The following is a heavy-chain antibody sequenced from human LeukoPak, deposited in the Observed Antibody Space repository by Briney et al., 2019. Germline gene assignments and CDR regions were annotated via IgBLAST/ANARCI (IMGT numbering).Heavy chain of an antibody. CDR3: ARVAVAGRDDDY. CDR1: GYTFTSYY. D-gene: IGHD6-19*01. CDR2: INPSGGST. V-gene: IGHV1-46*01. Sequence: GASVTVSCTASGYTFTSYYMHWVRQAPGQGLECMGIINPSGGSTSYAQKFQGRVTMTRDTSTSTVYMELSSLRSEDTAVYYCARVAVAGRDDDYWGQGTLVTVSS. J-gene: IGHJ4*02.